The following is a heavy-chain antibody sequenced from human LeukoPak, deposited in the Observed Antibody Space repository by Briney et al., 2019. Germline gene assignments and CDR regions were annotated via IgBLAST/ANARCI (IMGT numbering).Heavy chain of an antibody. CDR3: ARHGGRGFYFFGAFDI. Sequence: SETLSLTCTVSGGSINSYYWSWIRQPPGKGLEWIGYLYYSGSTNYNPSLKSRGIMSVDTSKNQISLKLSSVTAADTAVYYCARHGGRGFYFFGAFDIWGQGTTVTVSS. CDR1: GGSINSYY. D-gene: IGHD3-3*01. J-gene: IGHJ3*02. V-gene: IGHV4-59*01. CDR2: LYYSGST.